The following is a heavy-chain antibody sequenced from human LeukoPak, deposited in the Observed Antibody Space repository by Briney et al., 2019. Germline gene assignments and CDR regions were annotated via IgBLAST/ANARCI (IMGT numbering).Heavy chain of an antibody. CDR3: AISAGRGLWGRYFDY. V-gene: IGHV4-39*01. CDR1: GGSISNSSYY. CDR2: IYYSGST. D-gene: IGHD3-16*01. Sequence: SETLSLTCTVSGGSISNSSYYWGWIRQPPGKGLEWIGSIYYSGSTYYNPSLKSRVTISADTSKNQLSLKLSSVTAADTAVFYCAISAGRGLWGRYFDYWGQGILVTVSS. J-gene: IGHJ4*02.